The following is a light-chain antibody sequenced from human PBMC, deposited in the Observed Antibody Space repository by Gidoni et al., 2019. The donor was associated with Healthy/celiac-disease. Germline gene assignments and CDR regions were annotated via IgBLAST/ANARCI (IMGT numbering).Light chain of an antibody. J-gene: IGLJ2*01. CDR2: QDS. CDR3: QAWDSSPDVV. Sequence: SYGLTQPPSVSVSPGQTASIPCSGDKLGDKYACWYQQKPGQSPVLVIYQDSKRPSGIPERFSGSNSGNTATLTISGTQAMDEADYYCQAWDSSPDVVFGGGTKLTVL. V-gene: IGLV3-1*01. CDR1: KLGDKY.